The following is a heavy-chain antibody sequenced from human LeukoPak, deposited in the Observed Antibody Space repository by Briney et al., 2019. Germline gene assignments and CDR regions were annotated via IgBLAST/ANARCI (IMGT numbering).Heavy chain of an antibody. D-gene: IGHD3-10*01. Sequence: SETLSLTCTVSGGSISSSSYYWGWIRQPPGKGLEWIGSIYYSGSTYYNPSLKSRVTISVDTSKNQFSLKLSSVTAADTAVYYCARHLDYYGSGTYEFWGQGTLVTVSS. CDR3: ARHLDYYGSGTYEF. J-gene: IGHJ4*02. CDR2: IYYSGST. CDR1: GGSISSSSYY. V-gene: IGHV4-39*01.